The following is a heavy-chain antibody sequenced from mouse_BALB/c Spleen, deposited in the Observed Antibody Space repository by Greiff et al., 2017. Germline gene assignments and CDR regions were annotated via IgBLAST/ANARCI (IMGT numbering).Heavy chain of an antibody. Sequence: EVKVVESGGGLVKPGGSLKLSCADSGFTFSDYYMYWVRQTPEKRLEWVATISDGGSYTYYPDSVKGRFTISRDNAKNNLYLQMSSLKSEDTAMYYCARGGYGYDLGYYYAMDYWGQGTSVTVSS. D-gene: IGHD2-2*01. V-gene: IGHV5-4*02. CDR1: GFTFSDYY. CDR3: ARGGYGYDLGYYYAMDY. J-gene: IGHJ4*01. CDR2: ISDGGSYT.